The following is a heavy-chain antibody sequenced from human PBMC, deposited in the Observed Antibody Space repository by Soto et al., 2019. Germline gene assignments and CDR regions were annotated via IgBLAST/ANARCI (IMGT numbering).Heavy chain of an antibody. CDR1: GYTFSSYA. Sequence: PSVKVSCKASGYTFSSYAMHWVRQAPGQRLEWMGWINAGYGNTKSSQKFQDRVTTSRDTSASTAYMELTSLRSEDTAVYYCARDTGDGTFDFWGQGTLVTVYS. J-gene: IGHJ4*02. D-gene: IGHD7-27*01. V-gene: IGHV1-3*01. CDR3: ARDTGDGTFDF. CDR2: INAGYGNT.